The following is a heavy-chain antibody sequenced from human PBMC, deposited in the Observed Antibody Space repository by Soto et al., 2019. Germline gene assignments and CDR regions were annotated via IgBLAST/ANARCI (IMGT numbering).Heavy chain of an antibody. CDR2: IHAGNGNA. D-gene: IGHD2-21*01. CDR1: GYSFMTYA. J-gene: IGHJ4*02. Sequence: QVQLVQSGAEVKKPGASVKVSCKTSGYSFMTYAIHWVRQPPGQSLGWMGWIHAGNGNAKYSQNFQGRVTITRDTSANTVYMELSSLRSEDTALYYCARETFSVPTYSCDSWGQGTLVTVSS. V-gene: IGHV1-3*01. CDR3: ARETFSVPTYSCDS.